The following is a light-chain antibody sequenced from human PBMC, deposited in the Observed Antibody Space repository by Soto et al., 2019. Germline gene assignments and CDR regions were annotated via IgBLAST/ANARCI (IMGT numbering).Light chain of an antibody. J-gene: IGKJ5*01. Sequence: IQMTQSPSSLSASVRYRVTITCRASQSISSYLNWYQQKPGKAPKLLIYAASSLQSGVPSRFSGSGSGTDFTLNISSLQPDDFATYYCQQSYSTPPTFGQGTRLEIK. CDR2: AAS. CDR3: QQSYSTPPT. V-gene: IGKV1-39*01. CDR1: QSISSY.